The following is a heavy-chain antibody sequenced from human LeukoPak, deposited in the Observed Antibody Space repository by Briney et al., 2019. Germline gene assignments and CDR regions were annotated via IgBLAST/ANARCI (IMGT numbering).Heavy chain of an antibody. J-gene: IGHJ5*02. CDR1: GGSITSSTYY. CDR2: INYSGNT. Sequence: PSETLSLTCSVSGGSITSSTYYWAWIRQPPGKGLEWIASINYSGNTKYNPSLQSRLTMSVDTSKKQFSLKLTSVTAADTAVYHCARHEAADWFDPWGQGTLVTVSS. CDR3: ARHEAADWFDP. V-gene: IGHV4-39*01.